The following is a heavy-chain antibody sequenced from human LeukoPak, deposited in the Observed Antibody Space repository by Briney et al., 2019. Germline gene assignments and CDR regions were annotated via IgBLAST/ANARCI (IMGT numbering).Heavy chain of an antibody. Sequence: ASVKVSCKASGGTFSSYAISWVRQAPGQGLEWMGGIIPIFGTANYAQKFQGRVTITADESTSTAYMELSGLRSEDTAVYYYARENGGLLDPPHAFDIWGQGTMVTVSS. CDR1: GGTFSSYA. CDR3: ARENGGLLDPPHAFDI. CDR2: IIPIFGTA. V-gene: IGHV1-69*13. D-gene: IGHD2-8*01. J-gene: IGHJ3*02.